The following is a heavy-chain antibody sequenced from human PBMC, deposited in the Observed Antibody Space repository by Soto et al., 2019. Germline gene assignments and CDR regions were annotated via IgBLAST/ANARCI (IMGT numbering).Heavy chain of an antibody. J-gene: IGHJ6*02. Sequence: PSETLSLSCTVSGGSISSSSYYWGWIRQPPGKGLEWIGSIYYSGSTYYNPSLKSRVTISVDTSKNQFSLKLSSVTAADTAVYYCATELAYCSGGSCPREYYYYYYCMDVWGQGTTVTVSS. CDR1: GGSISSSSYY. D-gene: IGHD2-15*01. V-gene: IGHV4-39*02. CDR2: IYYSGST. CDR3: ATELAYCSGGSCPREYYYYYYCMDV.